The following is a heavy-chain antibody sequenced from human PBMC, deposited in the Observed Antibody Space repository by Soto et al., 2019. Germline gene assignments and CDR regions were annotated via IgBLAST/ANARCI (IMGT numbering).Heavy chain of an antibody. CDR2: IYYSGST. CDR1: GGSISSGGYY. Sequence: QVPLQESGPGLVKPSQTLSLTCTVSGGSISSGGYYWSWIRQHPGKGLEWIGYIYYSGSTYYNPSLRSRVTISVDTSKNHFSLEVSAVTAADTAVYYCARAGHCSDGVCFGWFDPWGQGTLVTVSS. J-gene: IGHJ5*02. CDR3: ARAGHCSDGVCFGWFDP. V-gene: IGHV4-31*03. D-gene: IGHD2-8*01.